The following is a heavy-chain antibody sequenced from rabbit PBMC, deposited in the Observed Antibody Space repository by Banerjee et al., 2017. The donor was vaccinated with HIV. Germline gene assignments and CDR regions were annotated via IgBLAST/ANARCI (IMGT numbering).Heavy chain of an antibody. V-gene: IGHV1S45*01. CDR3: ARDLAGVIGWNFNL. D-gene: IGHD4-1*01. J-gene: IGHJ4*01. CDR1: GFSFSGSYW. Sequence: QEQLEESGGDLVKPEGSLTLTCTASGFSFSGSYWICWVRQAPGKGLEWIACIDTGWSGTAYYASWAKGRFTISKTSTTVTLQMTSLTAADTATYFCARDLAGVIGWNFNLWGPGTLVTVS. CDR2: IDTGWSGTA.